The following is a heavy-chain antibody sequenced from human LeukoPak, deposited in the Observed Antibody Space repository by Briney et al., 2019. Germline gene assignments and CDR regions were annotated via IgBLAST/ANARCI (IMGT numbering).Heavy chain of an antibody. J-gene: IGHJ3*02. CDR3: AKGYYDFWSGYSTEAFDI. CDR2: IRYDGSNK. CDR1: GFTFSSYG. D-gene: IGHD3-3*01. V-gene: IGHV3-30*02. Sequence: GGSLRLSCAASGFTFSSYGMHWVRQAPGKGLEWVAFIRYDGSNKYYADSVKGRFTISRDNSKNTLYLQMNSLRAEDTAVYYCAKGYYDFWSGYSTEAFDIWGQGTMVTVPS.